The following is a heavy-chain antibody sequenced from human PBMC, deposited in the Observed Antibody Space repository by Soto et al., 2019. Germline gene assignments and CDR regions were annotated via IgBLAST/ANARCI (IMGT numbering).Heavy chain of an antibody. Sequence: EVQLVESGGGLVKSGGSLRLSCAASGFTFSSYSMNWVRQAPGKGLEWVSSISSSSSYIYYADSVKGRFTISRDNAKNSLYLQMNSLRAEDTAVYYCARDPLVGATDDDAFDIWGQGTMVTVSS. CDR3: ARDPLVGATDDDAFDI. CDR1: GFTFSSYS. J-gene: IGHJ3*02. CDR2: ISSSSSYI. V-gene: IGHV3-21*01. D-gene: IGHD1-26*01.